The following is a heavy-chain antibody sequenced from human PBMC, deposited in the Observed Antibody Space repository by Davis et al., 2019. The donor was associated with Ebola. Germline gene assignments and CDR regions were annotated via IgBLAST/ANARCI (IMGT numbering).Heavy chain of an antibody. CDR3: SRFGYGAY. CDR2: ISGSGRT. CDR1: DASISGHY. V-gene: IGHV4-59*11. D-gene: IGHD5-18*01. J-gene: IGHJ4*02. Sequence: PSETLSLTCTVSDASISGHYWNWFRQPPGKGLEWIGFISGSGRTSYNPSLKSRVTISADTSKNQFSLNLSSVTAADTAVYFCSRFGYGAYWGQGTQVTVSS.